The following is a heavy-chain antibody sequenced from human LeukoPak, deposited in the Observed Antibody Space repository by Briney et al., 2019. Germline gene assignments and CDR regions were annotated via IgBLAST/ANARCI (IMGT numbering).Heavy chain of an antibody. CDR3: ARDLYCGGDCYTDY. J-gene: IGHJ4*02. D-gene: IGHD2-21*02. Sequence: ASVKVSCKASGYTFTGYYMHWVRQAPGQGLEWMGRINPNSGRTNYAQKFQGRVTMTRDTSTSTAYSELSRLRSDDTAVYYCARDLYCGGDCYTDYWGQGTLVTVSS. CDR2: INPNSGRT. CDR1: GYTFTGYY. V-gene: IGHV1-2*06.